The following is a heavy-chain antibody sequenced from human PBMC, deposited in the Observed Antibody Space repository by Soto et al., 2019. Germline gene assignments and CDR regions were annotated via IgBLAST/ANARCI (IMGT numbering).Heavy chain of an antibody. J-gene: IGHJ4*02. D-gene: IGHD6-19*01. CDR1: GGSISSYY. CDR2: IYYSGST. V-gene: IGHV4-59*08. Sequence: QVQLQESGPGLVKPSETLSLTCTVSGGSISSYYWSWIRQPPGRGLEWIGYIYYSGSTNSTPSLTRRATRSVDTSKNQSSLKLSSVTAADTAVYYWARHVSSGWCVGFHYWGQGTLVTVSS. CDR3: ARHVSSGWCVGFHY.